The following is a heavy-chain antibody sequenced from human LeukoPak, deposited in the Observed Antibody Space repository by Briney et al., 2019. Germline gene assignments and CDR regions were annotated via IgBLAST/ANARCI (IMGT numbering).Heavy chain of an antibody. CDR1: GGSFSGYY. Sequence: SETLSLTCAVYGGSFSGYYWSWICQPPGKGLEWIGEINHSGSTNYNPSLKSRVTISVDTSKNQFSLKLSSVTAADTAVYYCARHSPDYDILTGITFDYWGQGTLVTVSS. CDR2: INHSGST. J-gene: IGHJ4*02. D-gene: IGHD3-9*01. V-gene: IGHV4-34*01. CDR3: ARHSPDYDILTGITFDY.